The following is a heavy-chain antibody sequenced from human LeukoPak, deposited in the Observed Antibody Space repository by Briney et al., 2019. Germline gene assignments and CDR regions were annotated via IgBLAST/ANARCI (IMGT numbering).Heavy chain of an antibody. CDR2: INPNDAST. J-gene: IGHJ4*02. V-gene: IGHV1-46*01. CDR1: GYIFTSFY. CDR3: ARTAIAGRYYFDY. D-gene: IGHD6-6*01. Sequence: ASVKVSCRASGYIFTSFYIHCVRQAPGQGLEWMGIINPNDASTNYAQKFQGRITMTRDTSTSTVYVELSSLRSEDTAVYYCARTAIAGRYYFDYWGRGSLVTVSS.